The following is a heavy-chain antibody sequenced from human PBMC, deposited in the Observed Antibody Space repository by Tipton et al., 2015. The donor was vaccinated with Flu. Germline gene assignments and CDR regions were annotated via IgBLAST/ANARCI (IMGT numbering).Heavy chain of an antibody. CDR1: GGSISSYY. CDR2: IYYSGST. V-gene: IGHV4-59*01. CDR3: ASGDSSGYYNFDY. J-gene: IGHJ4*02. Sequence: TLSLTCTVSGGSISSYYWSWIRQPPGKGLKWIGYIYYSGSTNYNPSLKSRVTISVDTSKNQFSLKLSSVTAADTAVYYCASGDSSGYYNFDYWGQGTLVTVSS. D-gene: IGHD3-22*01.